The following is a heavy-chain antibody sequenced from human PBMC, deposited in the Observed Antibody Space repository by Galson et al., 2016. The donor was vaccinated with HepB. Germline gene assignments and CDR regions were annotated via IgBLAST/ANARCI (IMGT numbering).Heavy chain of an antibody. CDR3: ARATDYGDYANGMDV. CDR2: TYYRSRWGWDQ. CDR1: GDSVSSNSVT. V-gene: IGHV6-1*01. D-gene: IGHD4-17*01. Sequence: CAISGDSVSSNSVTWNWIRQSPSRGLEWLGRTYYRSRWGWDQDYAISVKSRISINPDTSGHQVSLQLRSVTPEDTAVYYCARATDYGDYANGMDVWDKGTMVTVSS. J-gene: IGHJ6*04.